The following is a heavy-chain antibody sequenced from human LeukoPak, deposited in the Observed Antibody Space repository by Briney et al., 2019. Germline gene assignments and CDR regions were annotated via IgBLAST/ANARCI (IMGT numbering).Heavy chain of an antibody. CDR2: INHSGST. D-gene: IGHD6-13*01. CDR3: ARGLLLVRD. CDR1: GDSVSSYY. Sequence: SETLSLTCTVSGDSVSSYYWSWIRQPPGKGLEWIGEINHSGSTNYNPSLKSRVTISVDTSKNQFSLKLSSVTAADTAVYYCARGLLLVRDWGQGTLVTVSS. V-gene: IGHV4-34*01. J-gene: IGHJ4*02.